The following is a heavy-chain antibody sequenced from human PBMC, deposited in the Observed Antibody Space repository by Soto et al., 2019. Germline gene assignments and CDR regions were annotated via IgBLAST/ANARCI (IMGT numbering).Heavy chain of an antibody. V-gene: IGHV3-53*01. D-gene: IGHD4-17*01. Sequence: EVQLVESGGGLIQPGGSLRLSCAASGFTVSSNYMSWVRQAPGKGLEWVSVIYSGGITYYADSVKGRFTISRDNSKNTLYLQMNSLRAEDTAVYYCATGMTTVTAALDLWGRGTLVTVSS. CDR1: GFTVSSNY. J-gene: IGHJ2*01. CDR3: ATGMTTVTAALDL. CDR2: IYSGGIT.